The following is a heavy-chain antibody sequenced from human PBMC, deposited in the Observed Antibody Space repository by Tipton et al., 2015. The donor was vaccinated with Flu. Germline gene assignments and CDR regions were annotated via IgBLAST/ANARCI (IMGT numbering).Heavy chain of an antibody. J-gene: IGHJ4*02. D-gene: IGHD6-13*01. CDR1: GFTFSSYA. CDR2: ISNSAGFT. V-gene: IGHV3-23*01. CDR3: AKNRGQLARFDY. Sequence: SLRLSCAASGFTFSSYAMTWVRQAPGKGLEWVSTISNSAGFTYYADSVKGRFTISRDNSKNTLYLQMNSLRAEDTAVYYCAKNRGQLARFDYWGQGTLVTVSS.